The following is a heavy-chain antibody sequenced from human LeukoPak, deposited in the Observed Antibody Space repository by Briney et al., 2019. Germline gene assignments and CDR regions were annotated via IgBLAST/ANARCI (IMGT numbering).Heavy chain of an antibody. Sequence: PSETLSLTCAVYGGSFSGYYWSWIRQPPGKGLEWIGEINHSGSTNYNPSLKSRVTISVDTSKNQFSLKLSSVTAADTAVYYCALHQEEGVVVVAADDVFDIWGQGTMVTVSS. D-gene: IGHD2-15*01. J-gene: IGHJ3*02. CDR2: INHSGST. CDR1: GGSFSGYY. CDR3: ALHQEEGVVVVAADDVFDI. V-gene: IGHV4-34*01.